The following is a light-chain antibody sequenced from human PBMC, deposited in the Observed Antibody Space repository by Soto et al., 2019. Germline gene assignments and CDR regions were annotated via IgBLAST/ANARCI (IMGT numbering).Light chain of an antibody. CDR2: DVS. CDR3: RSYTRRSTLVE. V-gene: IGLV2-14*03. J-gene: IGLJ2*01. CDR1: SSDIGSYNY. Sequence: QSALTQPASVSGSPGQSVTISCTGTSSDIGSYNYVSWYQQHPGEAPKLMIYDVSHRPSGVSYRFSGSTSGTTASLTISGLPAEDEATYYCRSYTRRSTLVEFGGGTKLTVL.